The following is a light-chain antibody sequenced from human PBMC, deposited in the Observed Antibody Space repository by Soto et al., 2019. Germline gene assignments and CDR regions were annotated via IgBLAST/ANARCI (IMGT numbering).Light chain of an antibody. CDR2: GAS. J-gene: IGKJ1*01. V-gene: IGKV3-15*01. Sequence: EIVMTQSPATLSLSPGERATLSFMASQIVSSDLAWYQQKPGQAPRLLIYGASTRATGIPARFSGSGSGTEFTLTISSLQSEDFAVYYCQQYNNWPWTFGQGTKVDI. CDR3: QQYNNWPWT. CDR1: QIVSSD.